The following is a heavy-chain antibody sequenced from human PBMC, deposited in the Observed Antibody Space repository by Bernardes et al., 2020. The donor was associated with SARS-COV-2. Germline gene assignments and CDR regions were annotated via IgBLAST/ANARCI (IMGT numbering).Heavy chain of an antibody. D-gene: IGHD5-18*01. J-gene: IGHJ5*02. CDR1: GITFGMSA. Sequence: GGSLRLSCAASGITFGMSAIGWARQAPGKGLQWVSGISGTGTTKYSPDYVRRRFTNSKDNSKSTLYLEMNSLRVDDAAIYSCANLPSIQLWAGNNWFDPSGQGTPVTVSS. CDR2: ISGTGTTK. CDR3: ANLPSIQLWAGNNWFDP. V-gene: IGHV3-23*01.